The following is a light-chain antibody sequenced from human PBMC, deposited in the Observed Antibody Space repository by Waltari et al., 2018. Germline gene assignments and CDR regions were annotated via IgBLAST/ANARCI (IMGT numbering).Light chain of an antibody. Sequence: QSALTQPAVVSGSPGQSANIPCTGPSSDVVRYALVSWYQQHPGNAPKLVISAFSKRPSGVSDRFSGSKSGDTASLTISGLQFEDEADYYCCSYAGNYVWVFGGGTRLTVL. CDR1: SSDVVRYAL. J-gene: IGLJ3*02. V-gene: IGLV2-23*02. CDR2: AFS. CDR3: CSYAGNYVWV.